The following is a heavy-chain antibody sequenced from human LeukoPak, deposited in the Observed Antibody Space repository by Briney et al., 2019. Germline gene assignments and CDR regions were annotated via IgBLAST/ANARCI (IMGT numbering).Heavy chain of an antibody. D-gene: IGHD6-19*01. Sequence: GRSLRLSCAASGLTVSTNFMSWVRQAPGKGREWVSVIYSDSRTSYADSVRGRFTISRDNSKNILHLQMSSLRAEDTAVYYCARELVAGGGRRGMDVWGQGTTVTVSS. J-gene: IGHJ6*02. V-gene: IGHV3-66*01. CDR1: GLTVSTNF. CDR2: IYSDSRT. CDR3: ARELVAGGGRRGMDV.